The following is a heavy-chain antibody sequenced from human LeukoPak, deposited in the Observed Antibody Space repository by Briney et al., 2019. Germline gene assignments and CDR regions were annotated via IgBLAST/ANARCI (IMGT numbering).Heavy chain of an antibody. CDR1: GFTFSNYA. J-gene: IGHJ3*02. V-gene: IGHV3-30*04. Sequence: GGSLRLSCAASGFTFSNYAIHWVRQAPGKGLEWVAIISYDGSNKNYADSVKGRFTISRGNSKNTLYLQMDSLRPDDTAVYYCARKKSAGADDPFEIWGQGTMVTVSS. CDR3: ARKKSAGADDPFEI. CDR2: ISYDGSNK.